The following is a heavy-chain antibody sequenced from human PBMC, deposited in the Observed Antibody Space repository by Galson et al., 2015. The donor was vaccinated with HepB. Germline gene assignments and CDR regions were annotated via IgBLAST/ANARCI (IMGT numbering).Heavy chain of an antibody. V-gene: IGHV3-11*01. CDR1: GFTFSDYY. J-gene: IGHJ4*02. Sequence: SLRLSCAASGFTFSDYYMSWIRQAPGKGLEWVSFISSSGSTIYYADSVRGRFTISRDNPKNSLYLQMNSLRAEDTAVYYCARVQYCSSTSCYGFDYWGQGTLVTVSS. CDR3: ARVQYCSSTSCYGFDY. CDR2: ISSSGSTI. D-gene: IGHD2-2*01.